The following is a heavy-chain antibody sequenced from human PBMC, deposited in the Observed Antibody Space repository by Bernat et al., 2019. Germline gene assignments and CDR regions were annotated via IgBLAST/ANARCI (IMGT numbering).Heavy chain of an antibody. V-gene: IGHV3-30*18. CDR2: ISYDGSHK. J-gene: IGHJ4*01. CDR3: AKEAGGSYLVDY. D-gene: IGHD1-26*01. Sequence: QVQLVESGGGVVQPGKSLRLSCAASGFTFSTYAMHWVRQAPGKGLEWVAVISYDGSHKYYADSVKGRFTISRDNAKNTLYLQMNSLRPEDTAVFYCAKEAGGSYLVDYWGQEPWSPSPQ. CDR1: GFTFSTYA.